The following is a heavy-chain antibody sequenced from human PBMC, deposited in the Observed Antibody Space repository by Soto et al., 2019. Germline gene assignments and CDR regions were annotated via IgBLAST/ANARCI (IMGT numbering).Heavy chain of an antibody. J-gene: IGHJ4*02. CDR3: ASEPSQGGGRAAFYH. CDR2: INPNSGGT. V-gene: IGHV1-2*02. Sequence: ASEKLYCTASGYTFPGYYIHWVRQAPGQGFEWLGWINPNSGGTKYPQKFQGRVTMTRDTSLSVAYMALTGLTSDDTAVYYCASEPSQGGGRAAFYHWGQGILVIFSS. CDR1: GYTFPGYY. D-gene: IGHD6-25*01.